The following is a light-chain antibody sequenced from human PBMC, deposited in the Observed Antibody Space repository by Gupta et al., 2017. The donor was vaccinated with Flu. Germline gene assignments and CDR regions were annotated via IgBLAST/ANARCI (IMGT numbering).Light chain of an antibody. J-gene: IGKJ1*01. V-gene: IGKV3-15*01. Sequence: EIVMTQSPATLSVSPGARVTLSCRASETISSNLAWYQQKPGQAPRLLFSGASTRAAGIPLRFSASGSGTEFTVTISSLQSEDLATYYCQQYAKWPRTFGQGTKVEIK. CDR2: GAS. CDR3: QQYAKWPRT. CDR1: ETISSN.